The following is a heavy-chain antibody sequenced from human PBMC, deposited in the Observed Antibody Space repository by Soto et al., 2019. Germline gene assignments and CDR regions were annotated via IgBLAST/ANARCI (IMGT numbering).Heavy chain of an antibody. CDR3: ARDHSSSLYYYYYGMDV. D-gene: IGHD6-13*01. J-gene: IGHJ6*02. CDR1: GDSISSYY. V-gene: IGHV4-59*01. Sequence: PSETLSLTCTVSGDSISSYYWSWIRQPPGKGLEWIGYIYYSGSTNYNPSLKSRVTISVDTSKNQFSLKLSSVTAADTAVYYCARDHSSSLYYYYYGMDVWGQGTTVTVSS. CDR2: IYYSGST.